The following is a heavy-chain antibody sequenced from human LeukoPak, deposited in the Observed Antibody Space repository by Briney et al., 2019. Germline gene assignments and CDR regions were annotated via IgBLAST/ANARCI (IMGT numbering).Heavy chain of an antibody. V-gene: IGHV4-34*01. CDR1: GGSFSGYC. CDR2: INHSGST. CDR3: ARGSRSITMVRGVIRGYFDY. J-gene: IGHJ4*02. D-gene: IGHD3-10*01. Sequence: PSETLSLTCAVYGGSFSGYCWSWIRQPPGKGLEWIGEINHSGSTNYNPSLKSRVTISVDTSKNQFSLKLSSVTAADTAVYYCARGSRSITMVRGVIRGYFDYWGQGTLVTVSS.